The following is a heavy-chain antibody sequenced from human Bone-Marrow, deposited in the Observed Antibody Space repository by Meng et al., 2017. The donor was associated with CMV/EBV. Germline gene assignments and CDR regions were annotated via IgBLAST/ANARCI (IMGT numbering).Heavy chain of an antibody. CDR1: GFTVSSNY. J-gene: IGHJ4*02. Sequence: GGSLRLSCAASGFTVSSNYMSWVRQAPGKGLEWVSVISGSTYIYYADSVRGRFTISRDNAKNSLYLQMNSLRAEDTAVYYCAGDRHSNNWYTIDYWGQGTLVTVSS. D-gene: IGHD6-13*01. CDR2: ISGSTYI. CDR3: AGDRHSNNWYTIDY. V-gene: IGHV3-69-1*01.